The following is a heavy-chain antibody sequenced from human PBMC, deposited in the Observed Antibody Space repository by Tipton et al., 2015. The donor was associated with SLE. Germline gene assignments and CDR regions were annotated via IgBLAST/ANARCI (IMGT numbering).Heavy chain of an antibody. D-gene: IGHD3-3*01. CDR3: ARVRPPLSIFGVVKGTDYYYMDV. J-gene: IGHJ6*03. CDR2: INHSGST. V-gene: IGHV4-34*01. Sequence: TLSLTCAVYGGSFSGYYRSWIRQPPGKGLEWIGEINHSGSTNYNPSLKSRVTISVDTSKNQFSLKLSSVTAADTAVYYCARVRPPLSIFGVVKGTDYYYMDVWGKGTTVTVSS. CDR1: GGSFSGYY.